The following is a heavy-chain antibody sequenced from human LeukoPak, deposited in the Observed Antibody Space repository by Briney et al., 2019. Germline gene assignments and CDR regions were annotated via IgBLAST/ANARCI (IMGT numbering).Heavy chain of an antibody. V-gene: IGHV3-23*01. CDR2: ISGSGGST. CDR1: GFTVSSNY. CDR3: AKSGSGDSDSDY. J-gene: IGHJ4*02. Sequence: GGSLRLSCAASGFTVSSNYMSWVRQAPGKGLEWVSAISGSGGSTYYADSVKGRFTISRDNSKNTLYLQMNSLRAEDTAVYYCAKSGSGDSDSDYWGQGTLVTVSS. D-gene: IGHD3-10*01.